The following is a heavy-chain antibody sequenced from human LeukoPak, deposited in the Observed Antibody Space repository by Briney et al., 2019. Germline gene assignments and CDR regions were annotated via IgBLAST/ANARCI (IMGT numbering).Heavy chain of an antibody. Sequence: ASVKVSCKASGYTFTSYGISWVRQAPGQGLEWMGWISAYNGNTNYAQKLQGRVTMTTDTSTSTAYMELRSLRSDDTAVYYCAREFDYYDASGYSEDLWGQGTLVTVSS. V-gene: IGHV1-18*01. CDR3: AREFDYYDASGYSEDL. J-gene: IGHJ5*02. CDR1: GYTFTSYG. D-gene: IGHD3-22*01. CDR2: ISAYNGNT.